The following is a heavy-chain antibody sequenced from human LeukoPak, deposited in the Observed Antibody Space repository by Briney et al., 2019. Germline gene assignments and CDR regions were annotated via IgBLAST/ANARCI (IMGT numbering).Heavy chain of an antibody. CDR1: GYTFTGYY. J-gene: IGHJ4*02. CDR3: ARGLNYDILTGYRGGVDY. Sequence: GASVKVSCKASGYTFTGYYMHWVRQAPGQGLEWMGWINPNSGGTNYAQKFQGRVTMTRDTSISTAYMELSRLRSDDTAVYYCARGLNYDILTGYRGGVDYWGQGTLVTVSS. V-gene: IGHV1-2*02. CDR2: INPNSGGT. D-gene: IGHD3-9*01.